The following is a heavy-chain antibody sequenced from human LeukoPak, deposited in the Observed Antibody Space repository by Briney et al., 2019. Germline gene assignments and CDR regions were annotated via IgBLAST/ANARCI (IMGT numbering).Heavy chain of an antibody. CDR1: GFTFSTYA. CDR2: ISISGGST. Sequence: GGSLRLSCAASGFTFSTYAMSWVRQAPGKGLEWVSGISISGGSTYYADSVKGRFTISRDNSKNTLYLQMNTLRAEDTAVYYCXXXNRITMRVDSYFDYWGQGTLVTVSS. V-gene: IGHV3-23*01. D-gene: IGHD3-22*01. CDR3: XXXNRITMRVDSYFDY. J-gene: IGHJ4*02.